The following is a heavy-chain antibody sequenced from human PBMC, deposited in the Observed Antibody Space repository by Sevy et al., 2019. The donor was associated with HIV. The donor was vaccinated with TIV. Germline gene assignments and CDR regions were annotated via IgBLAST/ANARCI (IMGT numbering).Heavy chain of an antibody. CDR1: GGSINSDH. J-gene: IGHJ3*02. Sequence: SETLSLTCTVSGGSINSDHWNWIRQPPGKGLEWIGYVYYTGGTNYNPSLKNRVTISVDRTKNQFSLKLTSVTAADTAGYYCARRNDFDIWGQGTMV. CDR3: ARRNDFDI. V-gene: IGHV4-59*08. CDR2: VYYTGGT.